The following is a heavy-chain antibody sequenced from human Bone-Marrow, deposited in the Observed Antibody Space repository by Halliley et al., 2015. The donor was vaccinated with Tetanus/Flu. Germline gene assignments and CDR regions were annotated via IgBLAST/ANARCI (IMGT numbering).Heavy chain of an antibody. CDR2: ISGTSRYI. J-gene: IGHJ4*02. CDR3: TSGSTFDY. CDR1: GFTISIYT. V-gene: IGHV3-21*06. Sequence: SLRLSCEVSGFTISIYTMNWVRQAPGKGLEWVSSISGTSRYIYYADSVKGRFTSSRDNAKNPLFLQMNSLRAEDTAVYYCTSGSTFDYWGQGTLVTVSS.